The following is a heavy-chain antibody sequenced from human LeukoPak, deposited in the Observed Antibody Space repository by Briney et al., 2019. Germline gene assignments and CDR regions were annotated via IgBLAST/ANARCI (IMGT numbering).Heavy chain of an antibody. V-gene: IGHV4-34*01. Sequence: SETLSLTCAAYSGSFSGYYWNWIRQPPGKGLEWIGEISHSGSTKYNPSLKSRVTISADTSKNQFSLKLSSVTAADTAVYYCARAKYSGSWTDYWGQGTLVTVSS. D-gene: IGHD6-13*01. CDR1: SGSFSGYY. J-gene: IGHJ4*02. CDR2: ISHSGST. CDR3: ARAKYSGSWTDY.